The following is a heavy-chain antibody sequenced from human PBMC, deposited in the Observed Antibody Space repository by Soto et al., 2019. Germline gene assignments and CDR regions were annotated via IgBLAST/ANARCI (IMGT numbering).Heavy chain of an antibody. V-gene: IGHV4-59*01. CDR3: ARGGNRYSNVASGVGGFDY. CDR2: VYHTGAT. Sequence: SESLSLTCTVSGASISSSYWSWIRQSPERGLEWIAYVYHTGATNYNPSLKSRVTISLDTSKGQFSLNLTSLTTADTAVYFCARGGNRYSNVASGVGGFDYWGQGSLVTVSS. D-gene: IGHD5-12*01. CDR1: GASISSSY. J-gene: IGHJ4*02.